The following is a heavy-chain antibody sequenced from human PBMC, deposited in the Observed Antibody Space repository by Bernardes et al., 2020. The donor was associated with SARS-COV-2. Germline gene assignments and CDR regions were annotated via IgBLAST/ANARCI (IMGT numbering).Heavy chain of an antibody. CDR1: GFTFSSYS. J-gene: IGHJ4*02. Sequence: AGSLSLSCAASGFTFSSYSMSWVRQAPGKGLEWVSYINYRSSHIYYADSVKGRFTISRDNAKNSVYLQMNSLKVEDTALYHCARGYYDGPFDWWGQGTLVAVSS. CDR3: ARGYYDGPFDW. CDR2: INYRSSHI. D-gene: IGHD3-3*01. V-gene: IGHV3-21*04.